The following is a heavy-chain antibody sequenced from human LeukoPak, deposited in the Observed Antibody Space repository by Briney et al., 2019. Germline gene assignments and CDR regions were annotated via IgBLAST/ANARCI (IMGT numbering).Heavy chain of an antibody. CDR1: GGSISSGDYY. V-gene: IGHV4-30-4*08. Sequence: ASETLSLTCTVSGGSISSGDYYWSWIRQPPGKGLEWIGYIYYSGGTYYNPSLKSRVTISVDTSKNQFSLKLSSVTAAGTAVYYCARVGIGTTVTPGPDYWGQGTLVTVSS. J-gene: IGHJ4*02. CDR3: ARVGIGTTVTPGPDY. CDR2: IYYSGGT. D-gene: IGHD4-17*01.